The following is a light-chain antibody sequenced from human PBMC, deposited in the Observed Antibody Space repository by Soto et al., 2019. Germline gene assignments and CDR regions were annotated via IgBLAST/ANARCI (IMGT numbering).Light chain of an antibody. V-gene: IGLV2-23*01. CDR3: CSYAGSGTWV. Sequence: QSALTQPASASASPGQSITISCTGTSSDVGNYNLVSWYQHYPGKAPKLLIYEGNERPSGVSNRFSGSKSGNTASLTISGLQAEDEADYYCCSYAGSGTWVFGGGTKLTVL. CDR2: EGN. CDR1: SSDVGNYNL. J-gene: IGLJ3*02.